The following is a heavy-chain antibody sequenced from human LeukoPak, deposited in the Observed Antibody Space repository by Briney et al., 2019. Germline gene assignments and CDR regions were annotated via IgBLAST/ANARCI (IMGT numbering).Heavy chain of an antibody. CDR3: ASRYYYDSSGSTLDY. CDR2: ISGSGGST. CDR1: GFTFSSYA. J-gene: IGHJ4*02. Sequence: GGSLRLSCAASGFTFSSYAMSWVRQAPGKGLEWVSAISGSGGSTYYADSVKGRFTISRDNSKNTLYLQMNSLRAEDTAVYYCASRYYYDSSGSTLDYWGQGTLVTVSS. D-gene: IGHD3-22*01. V-gene: IGHV3-23*01.